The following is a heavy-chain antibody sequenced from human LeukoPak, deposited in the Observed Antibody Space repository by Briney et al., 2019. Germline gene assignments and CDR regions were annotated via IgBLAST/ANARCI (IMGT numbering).Heavy chain of an antibody. J-gene: IGHJ4*02. CDR3: ARDPYDYVWGSFN. V-gene: IGHV4-34*01. CDR1: GGSFSGDY. D-gene: IGHD3-16*01. Sequence: SETLSLTCAVYGGSFSGDYWSWIRQPPGKGLEWIGEINHSGSTNYNPSLKSRVTISVDTSKNQFSLKLSSVTAADTAVYYCARDPYDYVWGSFNWGQGTLVTVSS. CDR2: INHSGST.